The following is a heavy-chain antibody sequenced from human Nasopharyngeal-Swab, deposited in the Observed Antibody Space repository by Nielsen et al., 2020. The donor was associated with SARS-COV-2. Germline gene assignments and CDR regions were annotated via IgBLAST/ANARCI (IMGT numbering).Heavy chain of an antibody. Sequence: VRQAPGKGLEWVSYISSSSSTIYYADSAKGRFTISRDNAKNSLYLQMNSLRAEDTAVYYCARDGSVAGFDYWGQGTLVTVSS. D-gene: IGHD6-19*01. CDR2: ISSSSSTI. V-gene: IGHV3-48*03. CDR3: ARDGSVAGFDY. J-gene: IGHJ4*02.